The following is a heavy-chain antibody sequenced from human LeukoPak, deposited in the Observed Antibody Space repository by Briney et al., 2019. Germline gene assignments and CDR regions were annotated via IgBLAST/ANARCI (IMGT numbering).Heavy chain of an antibody. V-gene: IGHV3-30*02. Sequence: PGGSLRLSCAASGFTFSSYGMHWVRQAPGKGLEWVAFIRYDGSNKYYADSVKGRFTISRDNSKNTLYLQMNSLRAEDTAVYYCASTYCSSTSCYYYYYMDVWGKGTTVTVSS. J-gene: IGHJ6*03. CDR3: ASTYCSSTSCYYYYYMDV. D-gene: IGHD2-2*01. CDR1: GFTFSSYG. CDR2: IRYDGSNK.